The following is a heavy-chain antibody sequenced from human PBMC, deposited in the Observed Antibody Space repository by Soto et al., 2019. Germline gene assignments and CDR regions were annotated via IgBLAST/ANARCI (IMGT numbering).Heavy chain of an antibody. Sequence: GGSLRLSCAASGFSFSTYNMDWVRQAPGRGLEWVSYISSRSSTIYHADSVKGRFTISRDNAKNSLYLQMDSLRDEDTAVYFCARAIAVGSTSLDYWGLGTRVTVSS. CDR3: ARAIAVGSTSLDY. CDR2: ISSRSSTI. D-gene: IGHD6-19*01. V-gene: IGHV3-48*02. CDR1: GFSFSTYN. J-gene: IGHJ4*02.